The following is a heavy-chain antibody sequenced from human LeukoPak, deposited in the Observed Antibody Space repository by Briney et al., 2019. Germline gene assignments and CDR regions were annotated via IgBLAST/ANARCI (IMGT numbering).Heavy chain of an antibody. J-gene: IGHJ3*01. D-gene: IGHD3-16*01. CDR2: INTDGRST. Sequence: PGGSLRLSCAASGFIFSNYWMHWVRQAPGKGLVWVSRINTDGRSTSYVDSVKGRFTISRDNAKNMLYLQMNSLRAEDTAVYYCATDFLHLGGWGQGTMVTVSS. V-gene: IGHV3-74*01. CDR3: ATDFLHLGG. CDR1: GFIFSNYW.